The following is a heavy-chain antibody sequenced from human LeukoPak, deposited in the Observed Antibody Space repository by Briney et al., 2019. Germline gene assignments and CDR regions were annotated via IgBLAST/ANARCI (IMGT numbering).Heavy chain of an antibody. CDR2: INWNGGST. D-gene: IGHD1-14*01. CDR1: GFTFDDYG. CDR3: ARVRSRAGKGMSDI. Sequence: GGSLRLSCAASGFTFDDYGMSWVRQAPGKGLEWVSGINWNGGSTGYADSVKGRFTISRDNAKNSLYLQMNSLRAEDTALYYCARVRSRAGKGMSDIWGQGTLVTVSS. J-gene: IGHJ4*02. V-gene: IGHV3-20*04.